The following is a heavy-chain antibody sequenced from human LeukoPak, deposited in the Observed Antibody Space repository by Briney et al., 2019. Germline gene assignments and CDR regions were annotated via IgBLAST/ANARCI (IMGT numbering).Heavy chain of an antibody. V-gene: IGHV4-34*01. CDR3: ARDHYYGSGSYYEQFDY. CDR1: GGSISSYY. J-gene: IGHJ4*02. D-gene: IGHD3-10*01. Sequence: SETLSLTCTVSGGSISSYYWSWIRQPPGKGLEWIGEINHSGSTNYNPSLKSRVTISVDTSKNQFSLKLSSVTAADTAVYYCARDHYYGSGSYYEQFDYWGQGTLVTVSS. CDR2: INHSGST.